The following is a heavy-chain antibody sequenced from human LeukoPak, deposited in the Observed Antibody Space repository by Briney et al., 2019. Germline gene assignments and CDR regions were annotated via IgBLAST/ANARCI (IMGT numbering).Heavy chain of an antibody. CDR1: GFAFSSYA. CDR2: ISGSGGST. D-gene: IGHD2-2*01. CDR3: AKAPHIVVVPAAYFDY. V-gene: IGHV3-23*01. Sequence: GGSLRLSCAASGFAFSSYAMSWVRQAPGKGLEWVSAISGSGGSTYYAGSVKGRFTISRDNSKNTLYLQMNSLRAEDTAVYYCAKAPHIVVVPAAYFDYWGQGTLVTVSS. J-gene: IGHJ4*02.